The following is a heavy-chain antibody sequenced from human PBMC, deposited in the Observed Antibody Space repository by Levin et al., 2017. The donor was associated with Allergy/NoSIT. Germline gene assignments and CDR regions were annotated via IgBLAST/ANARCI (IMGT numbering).Heavy chain of an antibody. D-gene: IGHD5/OR15-5a*01. Sequence: SETLSLTCTVSGGSISSSSYYWAWIRQPPGKGLEWIGSIYYSGSTYYNPSLKSRVTISVDTSKNQFSLRLSSVTAAETAGYYCARHEDIVSTTGWGYFDYWGQGTLVTVSS. V-gene: IGHV4-39*01. CDR3: ARHEDIVSTTGWGYFDY. J-gene: IGHJ4*02. CDR2: IYYSGST. CDR1: GGSISSSSYY.